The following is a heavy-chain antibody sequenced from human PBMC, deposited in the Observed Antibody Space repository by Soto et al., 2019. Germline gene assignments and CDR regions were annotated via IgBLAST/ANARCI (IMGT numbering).Heavy chain of an antibody. V-gene: IGHV1-3*01. Sequence: QVQLVQSGAEVKKPGASVKVSCKASGYTFTSYAMHWVRQAPGQRLEWMGWINAGNGNTKYSQKFQGRVTITRDTSASTAYMELSSLRSEDTAVYYCARDDGSIAARGWFDLWGQGTLVTVSS. D-gene: IGHD6-6*01. CDR3: ARDDGSIAARGWFDL. CDR1: GYTFTSYA. CDR2: INAGNGNT. J-gene: IGHJ5*02.